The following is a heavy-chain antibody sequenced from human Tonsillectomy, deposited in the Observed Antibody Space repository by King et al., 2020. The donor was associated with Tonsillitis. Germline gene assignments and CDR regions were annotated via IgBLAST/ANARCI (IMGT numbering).Heavy chain of an antibody. V-gene: IGHV3-23*04. CDR2: ISGSGGST. D-gene: IGHD6-19*01. Sequence: VQLVESGGGLVQPGGSLRLSCAASGFTFSSYAMGWVRQAPGKGLEWVSAISGSGGSTYYADSVKGRFTMSRDNSKNTLYLQMNSLRAEDTAVYYCAKDQGQWLVRGYNWFDPWGQGTLVTVSS. J-gene: IGHJ5*02. CDR1: GFTFSSYA. CDR3: AKDQGQWLVRGYNWFDP.